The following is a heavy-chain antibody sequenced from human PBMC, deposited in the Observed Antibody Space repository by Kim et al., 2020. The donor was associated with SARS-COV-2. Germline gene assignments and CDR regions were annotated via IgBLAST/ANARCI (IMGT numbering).Heavy chain of an antibody. CDR3: AKDRLATEGADY. V-gene: IGHV3-23*01. J-gene: IGHJ4*02. CDR2: ISGSGGST. D-gene: IGHD3-3*02. Sequence: GGSLRLSCAASGFTFSTYAMNWVRQAPGKGLEWVSTISGSGGSTYYAESVKGRFIISRDNSKNTLYLQMSGLRAEDTAIYYCAKDRLATEGADYWGQGTLVTVSS. CDR1: GFTFSTYA.